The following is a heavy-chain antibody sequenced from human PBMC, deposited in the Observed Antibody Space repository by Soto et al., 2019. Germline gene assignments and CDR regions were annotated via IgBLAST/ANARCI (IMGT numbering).Heavy chain of an antibody. CDR1: GFTFSIYA. CDR3: AKDQSNSNPLYYFDF. J-gene: IGHJ4*02. V-gene: IGHV3-23*01. D-gene: IGHD3-22*01. CDR2: MSRTGDNT. Sequence: LRLSCSASGFTFSIYAMTWVRQSPGKGLEWVSSMSRTGDNTYYADSVKGRFTISRDNSKNTLYLQMNSLRAEDTAIYYCAKDQSNSNPLYYFDFWGPGTLVTVSS.